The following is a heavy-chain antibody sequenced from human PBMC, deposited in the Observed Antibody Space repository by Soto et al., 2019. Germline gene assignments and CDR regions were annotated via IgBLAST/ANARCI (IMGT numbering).Heavy chain of an antibody. Sequence: SVKVSCKTSGGTFSSYAISWVRQAPGQGLEWMGGIIPIFDTANYAQKFQGRVTITADESTSTAYMELSSLRSEDTAVYYCARHDCISSSCYYSYYYNMDVWGQGTTVTVSS. D-gene: IGHD2-2*01. CDR3: ARHDCISSSCYYSYYYNMDV. CDR1: GGTFSSYA. CDR2: IIPIFDTA. J-gene: IGHJ6*02. V-gene: IGHV1-69*13.